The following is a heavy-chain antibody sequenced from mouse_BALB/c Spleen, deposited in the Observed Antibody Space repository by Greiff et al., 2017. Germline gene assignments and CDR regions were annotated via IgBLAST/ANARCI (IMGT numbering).Heavy chain of an antibody. D-gene: IGHD2-4*01. CDR1: GFTFSSYG. CDR3: ARHGDDYNAMDY. Sequence: EVQRVESGGDLVKPGGSLKLSCAASGFTFSSYGMSWVRQTPDKRLEWVATISSGGSYTYYPDSVKGRFTISRDNAKNTLYLQMSSLKSEDTAMYYCARHGDDYNAMDYWGQGTSVTVSS. J-gene: IGHJ4*01. V-gene: IGHV5-6*01. CDR2: ISSGGSYT.